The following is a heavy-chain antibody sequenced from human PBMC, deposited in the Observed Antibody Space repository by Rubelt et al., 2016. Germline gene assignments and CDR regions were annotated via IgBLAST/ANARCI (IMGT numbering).Heavy chain of an antibody. CDR2: SYFSGST. CDR3: ARVRSAFDI. Sequence: QLQLQESGPGLVKPSETLSLTCTVSGGSISSSSYYWGWIRQPPGKGLEWIGSSYFSGSTYYNPSLKSRVTRSVDTSKNRLYLKLSSVTAADTAVYYCARVRSAFDIWGQGTMVTVSS. V-gene: IGHV4-39*07. D-gene: IGHD1-26*01. J-gene: IGHJ3*02. CDR1: GGSISSSSYY.